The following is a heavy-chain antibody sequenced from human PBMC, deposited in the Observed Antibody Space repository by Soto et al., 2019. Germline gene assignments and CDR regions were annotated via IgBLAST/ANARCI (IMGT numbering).Heavy chain of an antibody. CDR2: IIPIFGTA. V-gene: IGHV1-69*06. CDR1: GGTFSSYA. J-gene: IGHJ3*02. Sequence: QVQLVQSGAEVKKPGSSVKVSCKASGGTFSSYAISWVRQAPGQGLEWMGGIIPIFGTANYAQKFQGRVTITADKSTSTAYMELSSLRSEDTAVYYCASLTYYYGSWIVGGAFDIWGQGTMVTVTS. D-gene: IGHD3-10*01. CDR3: ASLTYYYGSWIVGGAFDI.